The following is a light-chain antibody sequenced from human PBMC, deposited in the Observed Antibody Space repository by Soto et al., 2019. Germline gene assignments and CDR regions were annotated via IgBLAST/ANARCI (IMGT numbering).Light chain of an antibody. CDR2: KAS. J-gene: IGKJ1*01. Sequence: DIQMTQSPSTLSASVGDRVTITCRASHTISRCLAWYQQKPGKAPKLLIYKASTLKSGVPSRFSGSGSGTEFTLTISSLQPDDFATYYCQHYNSYSEAFGQGTKVDIK. CDR1: HTISRC. CDR3: QHYNSYSEA. V-gene: IGKV1-5*03.